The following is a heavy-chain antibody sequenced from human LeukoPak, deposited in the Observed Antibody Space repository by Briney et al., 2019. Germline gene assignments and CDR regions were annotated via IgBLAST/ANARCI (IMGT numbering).Heavy chain of an antibody. Sequence: ASVKVSCKASGYTFTGYYMHWVRQAPGQGLEWMGWINSNSGGTNYAQKFQGRVTLTRDTSITTTYVELSRLRSDDTAVYYCARGCSGGNHDSWNWFDPWGQGTLVTVSS. V-gene: IGHV1-2*02. CDR1: GYTFTGYY. CDR2: INSNSGGT. D-gene: IGHD2-15*01. J-gene: IGHJ5*02. CDR3: ARGCSGGNHDSWNWFDP.